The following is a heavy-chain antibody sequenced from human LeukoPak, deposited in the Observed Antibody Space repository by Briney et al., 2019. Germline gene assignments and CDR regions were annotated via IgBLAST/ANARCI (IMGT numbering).Heavy chain of an antibody. Sequence: SETLSLTCTVSSGSISSSSYYWGWIRQPPGKGLEWIGSIYYSGSTYYNPSLKSRVTISVDTSKNQFSLKLSSVTAADTAVYYCATLTMIVGAFDYWGQGTLVTVSS. CDR2: IYYSGST. D-gene: IGHD3-22*01. J-gene: IGHJ4*02. CDR1: SGSISSSSYY. CDR3: ATLTMIVGAFDY. V-gene: IGHV4-39*07.